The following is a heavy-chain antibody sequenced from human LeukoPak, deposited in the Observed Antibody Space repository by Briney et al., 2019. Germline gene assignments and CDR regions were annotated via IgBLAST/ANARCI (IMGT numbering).Heavy chain of an antibody. D-gene: IGHD6-19*01. CDR1: GGSISNYY. Sequence: SETLSLTCTVSGGSISNYYWTWIRQPPGKGLEWIGYIYYSGSTNYNPSLKSRVTISVDTSKNQFSLKLSSVAAADTAVYYCARSSVPYYYYNYYMDVWGKGTTATVSS. CDR2: IYYSGST. J-gene: IGHJ6*03. CDR3: ARSSVPYYYYNYYMDV. V-gene: IGHV4-59*01.